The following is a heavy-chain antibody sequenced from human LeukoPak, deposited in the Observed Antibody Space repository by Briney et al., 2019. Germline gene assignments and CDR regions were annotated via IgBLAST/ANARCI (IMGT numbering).Heavy chain of an antibody. CDR3: SGGSRFVDY. CDR2: ISYDGSHK. J-gene: IGHJ4*02. D-gene: IGHD3-16*01. V-gene: IGHV3-30*04. CDR1: GFIFSRYA. Sequence: GGSLRLSCAASGFIFSRYAMHWVRQAPGKGLEWVAIISYDGSHKYYADSVKGRFTISRDNSKDTLYLQMNSLRAEDTAVYYCSGGSRFVDYWGQGTLVTVSS.